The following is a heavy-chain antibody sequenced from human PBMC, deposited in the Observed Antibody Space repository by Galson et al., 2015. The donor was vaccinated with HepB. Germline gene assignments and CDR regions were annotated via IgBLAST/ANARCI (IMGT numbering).Heavy chain of an antibody. CDR3: ARERSLEWPGYGSSTYNWFDP. CDR2: IKQDGSEK. D-gene: IGHD6-6*01. Sequence: SLRLSCAASGFTFSSYWMSWVRQAPGKGLEWVANIKQDGSEKYYVDSVKGRFTISRDNAKNSLYLQMNSLRAEDTAVYYCARERSLEWPGYGSSTYNWFDPWGQGTLVTVSS. J-gene: IGHJ5*02. V-gene: IGHV3-7*03. CDR1: GFTFSSYW.